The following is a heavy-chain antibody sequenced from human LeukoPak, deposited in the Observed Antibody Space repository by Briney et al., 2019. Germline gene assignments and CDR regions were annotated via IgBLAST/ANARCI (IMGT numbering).Heavy chain of an antibody. CDR2: IWHDGSDE. Sequence: GGSLRLSRAASGFNFNTYGMHWVRQTPGKGLEWVAVIWHDGSDEYYADSVKGRFTISRDNSKSLVYLQMDSLRDEDTAVYYCAGEVVRDVSGVDYTWLDPWGQGTLVFVS. D-gene: IGHD2-8*01. CDR3: AGEVVRDVSGVDYTWLDP. V-gene: IGHV3-33*01. CDR1: GFNFNTYG. J-gene: IGHJ5*02.